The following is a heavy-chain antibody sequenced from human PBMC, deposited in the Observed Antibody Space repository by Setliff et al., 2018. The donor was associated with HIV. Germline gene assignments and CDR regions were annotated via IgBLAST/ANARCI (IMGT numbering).Heavy chain of an antibody. Sequence: SETLSLTCAVYGGSISDYNWRWIRQSPGKGLEWIGEITHNGSMNYNLSLKSRVTISVDTSKNQFSWKLNSVTAADTAVYYCARGSRQLTIFGVVFKTNYYFMDVWGKGTAVTVSS. V-gene: IGHV4-34*01. CDR3: ARGSRQLTIFGVVFKTNYYFMDV. CDR2: ITHNGSM. D-gene: IGHD3-3*01. J-gene: IGHJ6*03. CDR1: GGSISDYN.